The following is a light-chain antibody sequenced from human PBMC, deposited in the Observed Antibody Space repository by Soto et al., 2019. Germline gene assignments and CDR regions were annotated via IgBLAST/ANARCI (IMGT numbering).Light chain of an antibody. V-gene: IGLV2-8*01. Sequence: QSALTQPPSASGSPGQSVTISCTGTSSDIGYYNYVSWYQQHPGKAPKLLIYEVTKRPSGVPDRFSGSKSGNTASLTVSGLQADDEADYYCSSFAGVSTVFGTGTKLTVL. CDR3: SSFAGVSTV. CDR2: EVT. CDR1: SSDIGYYNY. J-gene: IGLJ1*01.